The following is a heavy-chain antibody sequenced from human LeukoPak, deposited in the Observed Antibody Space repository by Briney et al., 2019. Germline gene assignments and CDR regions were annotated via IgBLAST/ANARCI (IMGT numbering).Heavy chain of an antibody. Sequence: SETLSLTCTDSGGSISSGGYYWSWIRQHPGKGLEWIGYIYYSGSTYSNPSLKSRVTISVDTSKTQCSLSTRPVTTAQTAVYRCARYSGDWFDPWGQGTLVTVSS. D-gene: IGHD2-21*01. CDR3: ARYSGDWFDP. CDR2: IYYSGST. CDR1: GGSISSGGYY. J-gene: IGHJ5*02. V-gene: IGHV4-31*03.